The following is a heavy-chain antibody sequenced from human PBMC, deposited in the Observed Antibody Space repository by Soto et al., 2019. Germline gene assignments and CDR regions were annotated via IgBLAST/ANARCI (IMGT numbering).Heavy chain of an antibody. V-gene: IGHV2-5*02. CDR1: GFSLSSGGEG. Sequence: QITLKESGPTLVKPTQTLTLTCTFSGFSLSSGGEGVGWIRQPPGKALEWLALIYWDDDKRYRPSLKTRLTSTQDTAKHQVALTMTELDPEDTATYYCVHIKYSSDWDQTGHFDYWGQGILVTVSS. CDR3: VHIKYSSDWDQTGHFDY. J-gene: IGHJ4*02. D-gene: IGHD6-25*01. CDR2: IYWDDDK.